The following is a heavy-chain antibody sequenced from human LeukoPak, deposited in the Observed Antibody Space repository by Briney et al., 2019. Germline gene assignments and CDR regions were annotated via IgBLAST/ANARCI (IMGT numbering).Heavy chain of an antibody. D-gene: IGHD6-13*01. CDR3: ARRSSSWSKYFDY. CDR1: GGSISSSDYY. Sequence: SETLSLTCTVSGGSISSSDYYWDWIRQPPGKGLEWIGSIYYSGSTYYNPSLRSRVTISVDTSKDQFSLKLSSVTAADTAVYYCARRSSSWSKYFDYWGQGTLVTVSS. V-gene: IGHV4-39*07. J-gene: IGHJ4*02. CDR2: IYYSGST.